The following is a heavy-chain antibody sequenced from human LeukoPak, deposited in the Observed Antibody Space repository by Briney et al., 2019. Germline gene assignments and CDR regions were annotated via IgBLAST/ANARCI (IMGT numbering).Heavy chain of an antibody. D-gene: IGHD6-19*01. Sequence: GASVKVSCKASGYTFTSYDINWVRQATGQGLEWMGWMNPNSGNTGYAQKFQGRVTITRNTSISTAYMELSSLRSEDTAVYYCARDGSLVGGWYGTAARTNWFDPWGQGTLVTVSS. CDR3: ARDGSLVGGWYGTAARTNWFDP. V-gene: IGHV1-8*03. CDR1: GYTFTSYD. CDR2: MNPNSGNT. J-gene: IGHJ5*02.